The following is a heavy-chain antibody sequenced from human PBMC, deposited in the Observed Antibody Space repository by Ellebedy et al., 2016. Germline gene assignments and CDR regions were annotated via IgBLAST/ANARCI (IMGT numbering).Heavy chain of an antibody. CDR1: GYTFTNYG. Sequence: ASVKVSCKASGYTFTNYGISWVRQAPGQGLEWMGGIIPTFGTTKFAQKFQGRVTITADKSTSTAFLELNSLRSEDAAVYFCARGEYSDFLSWFAPWGQGTLVTVSS. D-gene: IGHD2/OR15-2a*01. V-gene: IGHV1-69*06. CDR3: ARGEYSDFLSWFAP. CDR2: IIPTFGTT. J-gene: IGHJ5*02.